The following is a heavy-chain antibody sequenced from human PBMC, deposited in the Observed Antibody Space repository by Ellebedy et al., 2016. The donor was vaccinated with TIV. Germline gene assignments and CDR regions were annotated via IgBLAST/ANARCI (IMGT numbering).Heavy chain of an antibody. D-gene: IGHD4-23*01. J-gene: IGHJ4*02. CDR1: GFTFSSYC. CDR3: TRDAADNGGKLDY. CDR2: IYGGVDGGDT. Sequence: PGGSLRLSCAASGFTFSSYCMNWVRQAPGKGLEWVSVIYGGVDGGDTYYADSVKGRFTISRDNFKNTLYLQMNSLRADDTAVYYCTRDAADNGGKLDYWGQGALVTVSS. V-gene: IGHV3-53*01.